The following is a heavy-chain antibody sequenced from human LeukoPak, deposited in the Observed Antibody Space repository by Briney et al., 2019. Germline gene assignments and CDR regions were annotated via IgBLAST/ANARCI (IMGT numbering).Heavy chain of an antibody. CDR2: IWYDGSNK. D-gene: IGHD2-8*02. CDR1: GFTFSSYG. J-gene: IGHJ3*02. Sequence: PGRSLRLSCAASGFTFSSYGMHWVRQAPGKGLEWVAVIWYDGSNKYYADSVKGRFTISRDNSKNTLYLQMNSLRDEDTAVYYCAREGVPGGFDIWGQGTMVTVSS. V-gene: IGHV3-33*01. CDR3: AREGVPGGFDI.